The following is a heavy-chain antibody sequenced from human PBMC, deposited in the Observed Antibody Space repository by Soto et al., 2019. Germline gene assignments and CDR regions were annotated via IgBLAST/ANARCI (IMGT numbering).Heavy chain of an antibody. V-gene: IGHV5-51*01. J-gene: IGHJ5*02. CDR2: IYPGDSDT. Sequence: GESLKISCKGSGYSFTSYWIGWVRQMPGKGLEWMGIIYPGDSDTRYSPSFQGQVTISADKSISTAYLQWSSLKASDTAMYYCATRRVYSSSYGGWFDPWGQGTLVTVSS. D-gene: IGHD6-6*01. CDR3: ATRRVYSSSYGGWFDP. CDR1: GYSFTSYW.